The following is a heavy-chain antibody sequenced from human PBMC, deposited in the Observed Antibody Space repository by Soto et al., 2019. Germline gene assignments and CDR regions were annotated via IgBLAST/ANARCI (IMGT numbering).Heavy chain of an antibody. J-gene: IGHJ6*02. D-gene: IGHD1-26*01. CDR3: AKIKWELPQYYYYGMDV. CDR2: IWYDGSSK. Sequence: GGSLRLSCEASGFTFSSYGMHWVRQAPGKGLEWVAVIWYDGSSKYYADSVKGRFTISRDNSKNTLYLQMNSLRAEDTAVYYCAKIKWELPQYYYYGMDVWGQGTTVTVSS. V-gene: IGHV3-33*06. CDR1: GFTFSSYG.